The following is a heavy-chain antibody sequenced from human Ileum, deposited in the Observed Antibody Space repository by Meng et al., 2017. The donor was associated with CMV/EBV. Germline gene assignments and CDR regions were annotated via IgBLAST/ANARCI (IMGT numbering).Heavy chain of an antibody. CDR2: IYYSGST. J-gene: IGHJ3*02. Sequence: VEVLGSGPGLVKPPETLSLTCTVSGASISNCYWIWIRQSPGKGLEWIGNIYYSGSTNYNPSLKSRVTISVDSSKNQFSMKLSYVTAEETAVYYCARALSGVAATAVYGINIWGQGTMVTVSS. CDR1: GASISNCY. V-gene: IGHV4-59*01. D-gene: IGHD2-15*01. CDR3: ARALSGVAATAVYGINI.